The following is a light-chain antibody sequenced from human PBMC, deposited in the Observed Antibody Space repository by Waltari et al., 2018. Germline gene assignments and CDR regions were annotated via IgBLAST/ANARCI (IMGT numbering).Light chain of an antibody. Sequence: IQMTQSPSTLSASVGGRVTITCRASEDIRTWLAWYQHKPGKAPKLRIYKTSTLQSGVSSRFSGSGSGTDFTLTINSLQPDDFATYYCQQYRGFWTFGQGTKVEI. J-gene: IGKJ1*01. V-gene: IGKV1-5*03. CDR3: QQYRGFWT. CDR1: EDIRTW. CDR2: KTS.